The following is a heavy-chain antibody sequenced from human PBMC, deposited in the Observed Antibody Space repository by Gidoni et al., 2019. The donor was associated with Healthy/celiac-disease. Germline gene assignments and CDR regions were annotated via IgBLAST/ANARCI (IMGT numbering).Heavy chain of an antibody. Sequence: EVQLLESGGGLVQPGGSLRLSCAASGFTFSSYAMSWVRQAPGKGLEWFSAISGSGGSTYYADSVKGRFTISRDNSKNTLYLQMNSLRAEDTAVYYCAKDSGSELHAFDIWGQGTMVTVSS. V-gene: IGHV3-23*01. D-gene: IGHD5-12*01. CDR3: AKDSGSELHAFDI. J-gene: IGHJ3*02. CDR2: ISGSGGST. CDR1: GFTFSSYA.